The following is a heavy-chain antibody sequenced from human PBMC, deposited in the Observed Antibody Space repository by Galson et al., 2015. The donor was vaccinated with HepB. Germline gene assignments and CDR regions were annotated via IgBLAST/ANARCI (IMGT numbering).Heavy chain of an antibody. CDR3: ARACYDTSAPDH. Sequence: SVKVSCKASGYTFINYGIAWVRQAPGQGLEWMGWISGYNGNTNYAQNLQSRVTMTTDTSPTTVYMELRSLRSDDTAVYYCARACYDTSAPDHWGQGTLVTVSS. J-gene: IGHJ5*02. CDR2: ISGYNGNT. CDR1: GYTFINYG. D-gene: IGHD3-16*01. V-gene: IGHV1-18*01.